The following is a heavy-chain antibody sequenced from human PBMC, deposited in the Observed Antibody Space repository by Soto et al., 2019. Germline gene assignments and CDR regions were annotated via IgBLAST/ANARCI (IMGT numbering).Heavy chain of an antibody. CDR2: ISGSGGST. CDR1: GFTFSSYA. V-gene: IGHV3-23*01. D-gene: IGHD2-2*01. J-gene: IGHJ4*02. Sequence: EVQLLESGGGLVQPGGSLRLSCAASGFTFSSYAMSWVRQAPGKGLEWVSAISGSGGSTYYADSVKGRFTISRDNSKNTLYLQMNSLRAEDTAVYYCAKDSGYCSSTSCRYSFDYWGQGTLVTVSS. CDR3: AKDSGYCSSTSCRYSFDY.